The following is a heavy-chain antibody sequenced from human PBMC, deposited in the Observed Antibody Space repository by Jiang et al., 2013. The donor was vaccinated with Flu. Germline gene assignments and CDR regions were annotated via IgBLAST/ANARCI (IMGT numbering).Heavy chain of an antibody. CDR1: GVIFSNYA. V-gene: IGHV3-23*04. Sequence: VQLVESGGGLVQPGGSLRLSCAASGVIFSNYAMSWVRQAPGKGLERVSAISDTGATTYYADSVKGRFTTSRDNSESTLYLQMNSLRAEDTALYYCVKHRTSGGNSYHYYFGMDVWGQGTTVTVSS. CDR3: VKHRTSGGNSYHYYFGMDV. CDR2: ISDTGATT. J-gene: IGHJ6*02. D-gene: IGHD4-23*01.